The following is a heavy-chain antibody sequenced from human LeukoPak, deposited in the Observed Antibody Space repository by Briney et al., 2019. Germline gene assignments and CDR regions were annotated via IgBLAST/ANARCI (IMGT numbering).Heavy chain of an antibody. CDR2: IYYSGST. J-gene: IGHJ4*02. Sequence: SETLSLTCTVSGGSISSYYWSWIRQPPGKGLEWIGYIYYSGSTNYNPSLKSRVTISVDTSKNQFSLKLSSVTAADTAAHYCARADGYNPGGFDYWGQGTLVTVSS. V-gene: IGHV4-59*01. CDR3: ARADGYNPGGFDY. D-gene: IGHD5-24*01. CDR1: GGSISSYY.